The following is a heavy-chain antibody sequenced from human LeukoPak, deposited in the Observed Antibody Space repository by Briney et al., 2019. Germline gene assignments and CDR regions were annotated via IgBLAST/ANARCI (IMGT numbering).Heavy chain of an antibody. Sequence: ASVKVSRKASGYTFTSHDINWVRQAPGQGLEWMGIINPSGGSTSYAQKFQGRVTMTRDTSTSTVYMELSSLRSEDTAVYYCARTYRNGRLTIDYWGQGTLVTVSS. V-gene: IGHV1-46*01. CDR3: ARTYRNGRLTIDY. J-gene: IGHJ4*02. CDR1: GYTFTSHD. CDR2: INPSGGST. D-gene: IGHD1-14*01.